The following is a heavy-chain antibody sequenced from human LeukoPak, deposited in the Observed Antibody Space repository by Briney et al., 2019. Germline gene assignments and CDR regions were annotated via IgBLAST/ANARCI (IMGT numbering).Heavy chain of an antibody. V-gene: IGHV4-61*08. J-gene: IGHJ4*02. CDR3: ARAKSGNVYYFDY. D-gene: IGHD4-23*01. CDR1: GGSISSGGYY. CDR2: IYYSGFT. Sequence: PSETLSLTCTVSGGSISSGGYYWSWTRQHPGKGLEWIAYIYYSGFTSYYPSLKSRVTTSVDTSKNQISLNLSSVTAADTAVYYCARAKSGNVYYFDYWGQGALVTVSS.